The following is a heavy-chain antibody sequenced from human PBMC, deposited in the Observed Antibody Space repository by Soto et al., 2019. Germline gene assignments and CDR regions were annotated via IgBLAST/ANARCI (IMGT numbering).Heavy chain of an antibody. V-gene: IGHV4-39*01. Sequence: PSETLSLTCTVSGGSISSSSYYWGWIRQPPGKGLEWIGSIYYSGSTYYNPSLKSRVTISVDTSKIQFSLKLSSVTAADTAVYYFARGFRTVLNGRWSSVFDYWGQGTLVTVSS. CDR1: GGSISSSSYY. CDR2: IYYSGST. D-gene: IGHD2-8*01. J-gene: IGHJ4*02. CDR3: ARGFRTVLNGRWSSVFDY.